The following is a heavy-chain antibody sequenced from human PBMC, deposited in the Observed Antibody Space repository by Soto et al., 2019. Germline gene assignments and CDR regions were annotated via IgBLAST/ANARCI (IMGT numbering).Heavy chain of an antibody. V-gene: IGHV3-48*01. Sequence: GGSLRLSCAASGFPFNSYSLNWVRQAPGKGLQWVSYISPDGTTTYYEDSVRGRFTISRDNAQDSLSLQLNSLRVEDTAVYYCARVLLRFGEVIAEPHMDVWGKGTTVTVSS. D-gene: IGHD3-10*01. CDR2: ISPDGTTT. J-gene: IGHJ6*03. CDR3: ARVLLRFGEVIAEPHMDV. CDR1: GFPFNSYS.